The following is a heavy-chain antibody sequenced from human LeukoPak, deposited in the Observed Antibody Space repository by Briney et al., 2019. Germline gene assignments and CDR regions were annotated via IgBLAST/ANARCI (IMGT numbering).Heavy chain of an antibody. J-gene: IGHJ4*02. Sequence: QAGGSLRLSCAASGFTFDDYAMPWVRQAPGKGLEWVSGISWNSGSIDYADSVKGRFTISRDNAKNTLYLQMNSLRAEDTAVYYCARGASYYYDSSGYYLQGFDYWGQGTLVTVSS. V-gene: IGHV3-9*01. CDR2: ISWNSGSI. CDR3: ARGASYYYDSSGYYLQGFDY. D-gene: IGHD3-22*01. CDR1: GFTFDDYA.